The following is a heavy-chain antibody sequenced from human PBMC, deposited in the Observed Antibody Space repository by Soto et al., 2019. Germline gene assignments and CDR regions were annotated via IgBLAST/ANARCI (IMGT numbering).Heavy chain of an antibody. CDR3: AKVNRQYQLLRFYYYYGMDV. CDR1: GFTFSSYG. V-gene: IGHV3-30*18. CDR2: ISYDGSNK. D-gene: IGHD2-2*01. J-gene: IGHJ6*02. Sequence: QVQLVESGGGVVQPGRSLRLSCAASGFTFSSYGMHWVRQAPGKALEWVAVISYDGSNKYYADSVKGRFTISRDNSKNTLYLQMNSLRAEDTAVYYCAKVNRQYQLLRFYYYYGMDVWGQGTTVTVSS.